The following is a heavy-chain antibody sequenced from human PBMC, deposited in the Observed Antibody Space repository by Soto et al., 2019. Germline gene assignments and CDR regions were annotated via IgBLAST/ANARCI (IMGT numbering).Heavy chain of an antibody. D-gene: IGHD4-17*01. CDR2: ISGSGGGT. Sequence: EVQLLESGGGLVQPGGSLRLSCAPSGFTFSSYAMSWVRQAPGKGLEWVSAISGSGGGTYYADSVKGRFTISRDNSKNTLYLQMNSLRAEDTAVYYCAKYYGDYGRYYYYYGMDVWGQGTTVTVSS. CDR3: AKYYGDYGRYYYYYGMDV. J-gene: IGHJ6*02. CDR1: GFTFSSYA. V-gene: IGHV3-23*01.